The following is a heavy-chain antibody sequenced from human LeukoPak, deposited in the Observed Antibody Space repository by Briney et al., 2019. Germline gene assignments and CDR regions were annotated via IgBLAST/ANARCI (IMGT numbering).Heavy chain of an antibody. Sequence: SEALSLTCMVSGFSISSDYYWGWIRQPPGKGLEWIGSIYYSGSTYYNPSLKSRVTISVDTSKNQFSLKLSSVTAADTAVYYCASSGWYEEGIDWGQGTLVTVSS. CDR2: IYYSGST. CDR1: GFSISSDYY. J-gene: IGHJ4*02. D-gene: IGHD6-19*01. V-gene: IGHV4-38-2*02. CDR3: ASSGWYEEGID.